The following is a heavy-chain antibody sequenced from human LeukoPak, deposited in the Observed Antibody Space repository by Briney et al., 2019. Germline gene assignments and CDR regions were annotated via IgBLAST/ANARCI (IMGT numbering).Heavy chain of an antibody. V-gene: IGHV3-21*01. CDR3: ARTRFIRSTGMYYFDY. J-gene: IGHJ4*02. CDR2: ISSSSRYI. Sequence: GGSLRLSCAASGFTFSSYSMNWVRQAPGKGLEWVSSISSSSRYIYYADSVKRRFTISRDNAKNSLYLQMNSVRAEDTAVYSCARTRFIRSTGMYYFDYWGQGTLVTVSS. CDR1: GFTFSSYS. D-gene: IGHD1-14*01.